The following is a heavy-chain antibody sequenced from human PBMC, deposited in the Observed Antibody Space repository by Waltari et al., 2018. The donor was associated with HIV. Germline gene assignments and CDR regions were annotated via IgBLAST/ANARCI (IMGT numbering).Heavy chain of an antibody. D-gene: IGHD2-2*01. CDR2: INHSGST. V-gene: IGHV4-34*01. Sequence: QVQLQQWGAGLLKPSETLSLTCAVYGGSFSGYYWSWIRQPPGKGLEWIGEINHSGSTNYNPSLKRRVTISVDTSKNQFSLKLSSVTAADTAVYYCASTAIVVVPAADPRIGWFDPWGQGTLVTVSS. CDR1: GGSFSGYY. CDR3: ASTAIVVVPAADPRIGWFDP. J-gene: IGHJ5*02.